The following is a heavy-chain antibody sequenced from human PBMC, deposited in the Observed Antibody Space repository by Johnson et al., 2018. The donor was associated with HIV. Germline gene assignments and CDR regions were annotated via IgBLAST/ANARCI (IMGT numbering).Heavy chain of an antibody. Sequence: VQLVESGGGLAQPGGSLRLSCAASGITVSSNYMSWVRQAPGKGLEWVSVIFTVGDVYYADSVKGRFTISRDNSKNFLYLQLNSLRPEDTAVYDCARDGRDLVTRGSVDVWGQGTVVTVSS. CDR3: ARDGRDLVTRGSVDV. CDR1: GITVSSNY. D-gene: IGHD5-18*01. V-gene: IGHV3-66*02. CDR2: IFTVGDV. J-gene: IGHJ3*01.